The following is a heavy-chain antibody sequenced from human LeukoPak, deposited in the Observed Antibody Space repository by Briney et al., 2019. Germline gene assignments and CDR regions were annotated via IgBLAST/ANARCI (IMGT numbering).Heavy chain of an antibody. CDR1: GYSFNDYF. D-gene: IGHD2-15*01. J-gene: IGHJ6*03. V-gene: IGHV1-2*02. CDR2: IKPKSGVT. CDR3: AREPVITARGYYYHYMDV. Sequence: ASVKVSCKASGYSFNDYFIHWVRQAPGQGLEWMGWIKPKSGVTNYGQKFQGRVTLTRDTSINTVYMEMKKLTFGDTALYYCAREPVITARGYYYHYMDVWGKGTTVTVSS.